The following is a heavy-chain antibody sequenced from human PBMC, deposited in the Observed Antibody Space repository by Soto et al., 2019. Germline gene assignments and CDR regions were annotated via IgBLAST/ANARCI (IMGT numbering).Heavy chain of an antibody. D-gene: IGHD2-2*01. CDR2: IIPILGIA. CDR3: ATADCSSTSCYAKTFDY. V-gene: IGHV1-69*02. Sequence: SVKVSCKASGCTFSSYTISWVRQAPGQGLEWMGRIIPILGIANYAQKFQGRVTITADKSTSTAYMELSSLRSEDTAVYYCATADCSSTSCYAKTFDYWGQGTLVTVSS. CDR1: GCTFSSYT. J-gene: IGHJ4*02.